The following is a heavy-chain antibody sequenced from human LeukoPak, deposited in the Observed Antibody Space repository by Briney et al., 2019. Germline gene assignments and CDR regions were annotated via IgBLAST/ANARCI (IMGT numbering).Heavy chain of an antibody. J-gene: IGHJ5*02. CDR1: GGSISSSSYY. CDR3: ARQEHSVYNWFDP. Sequence: SETLSLTCTVSGGSISSSSYYWGWIRQPPGKGLEWIGYIYYSGSTNYNPSLKSRVTISVDTSKNQFSLKLSSVTAADTAVYYCARQEHSVYNWFDPWGQGTLVTVSS. CDR2: IYYSGST. V-gene: IGHV4-61*05. D-gene: IGHD1-26*01.